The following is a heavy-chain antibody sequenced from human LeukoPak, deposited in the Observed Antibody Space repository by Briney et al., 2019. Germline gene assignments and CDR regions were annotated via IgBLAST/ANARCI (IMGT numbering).Heavy chain of an antibody. CDR3: ARPACSSTSCYLYFQH. CDR1: GYSFTSYW. D-gene: IGHD2-2*01. CDR2: IDPSDSYT. V-gene: IGHV5-10-1*04. Sequence: GESLKISCQTSGYSFTSYWISWVRQMPGKGLEWMGRIDPSDSYTNYRPSFEGQVSISADKSISTAYLQWSSLKASDTAMYYCARPACSSTSCYLYFQHWGQGTLVTVSS. J-gene: IGHJ1*01.